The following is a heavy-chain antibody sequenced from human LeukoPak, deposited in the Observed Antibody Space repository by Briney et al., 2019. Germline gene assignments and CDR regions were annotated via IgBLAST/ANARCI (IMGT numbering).Heavy chain of an antibody. CDR3: ARVRDHPYSSGLSPYYYYGMDV. CDR2: ISYDGSSK. J-gene: IGHJ6*02. V-gene: IGHV3-30-3*01. CDR1: GFTFSSYA. D-gene: IGHD6-19*01. Sequence: GGSLRLSCAASGFTFSSYAMHWVRQAPGKGLEWVAVISYDGSSKYYADSVKGRFTISRDNSKNTLYLQMNSLRAEDTAVYYCARVRDHPYSSGLSPYYYYGMDVWGQGTTVTVSS.